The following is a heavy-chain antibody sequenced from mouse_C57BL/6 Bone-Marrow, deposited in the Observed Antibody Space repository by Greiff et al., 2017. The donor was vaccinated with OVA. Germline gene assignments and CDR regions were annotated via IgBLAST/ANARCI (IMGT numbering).Heavy chain of an antibody. CDR3: ARSRDGYYDAMDY. Sequence: VQLQQPGAELVKPGASVKMSCKASGYTFTSYWITWVKQRPGQGLEWIGDIYPGSGSTNYNEKFKSKATLTVDTSSSTAYMQLSSLTSEDSAVYYCARSRDGYYDAMDYWGQGTSVTVSS. CDR1: GYTFTSYW. J-gene: IGHJ4*01. V-gene: IGHV1-55*01. D-gene: IGHD2-3*01. CDR2: IYPGSGST.